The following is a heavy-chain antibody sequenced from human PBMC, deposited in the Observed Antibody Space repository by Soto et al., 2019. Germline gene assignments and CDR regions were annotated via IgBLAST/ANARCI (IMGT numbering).Heavy chain of an antibody. V-gene: IGHV3-53*04. CDR3: AGGSGSYYMVRYYYYMDV. Sequence: EVQLVESGGGLVQPGGSLRLSCAASGFTVSSNYMSWVRQAPGKGLEWVSVIYSGGSTYYADSVKGRFTISRHNSKNTLYLQMNSLRAEDTAVYYCAGGSGSYYMVRYYYYMDVWGKGTTVTVSS. D-gene: IGHD3-10*01. CDR1: GFTVSSNY. J-gene: IGHJ6*03. CDR2: IYSGGST.